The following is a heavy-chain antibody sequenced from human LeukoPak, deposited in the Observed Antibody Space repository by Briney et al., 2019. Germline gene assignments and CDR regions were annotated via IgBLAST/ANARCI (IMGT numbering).Heavy chain of an antibody. Sequence: PGGSLRLSCAASGFTFNNYAVMWVRQAQGQGLEWVSAITGGGRTYYADSVKGRFTISRDNSKNTLYLQMNRLRAEDTAVYYCAKDLSVRPGPLVSGSGYYLDYWGQGTLVTVSS. D-gene: IGHD3-22*01. CDR1: GFTFNNYA. V-gene: IGHV3-23*01. CDR2: ITGGGRT. CDR3: AKDLSVRPGPLVSGSGYYLDY. J-gene: IGHJ4*02.